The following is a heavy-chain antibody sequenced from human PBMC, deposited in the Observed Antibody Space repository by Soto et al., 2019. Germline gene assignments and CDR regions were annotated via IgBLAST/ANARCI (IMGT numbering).Heavy chain of an antibody. J-gene: IGHJ4*02. CDR2: INHSGST. Sequence: SETLSLTCAVYGGSFGGYYWSWIRQPPGKGLEWIGEINHSGSTNYNPSLKSRATISVDTSKNQFSLKLSSVTAADTAVYYCARGGRSYAILTGSRGLDYWGQGTLVTVSS. CDR3: ARGGRSYAILTGSRGLDY. V-gene: IGHV4-34*01. CDR1: GGSFGGYY. D-gene: IGHD3-9*01.